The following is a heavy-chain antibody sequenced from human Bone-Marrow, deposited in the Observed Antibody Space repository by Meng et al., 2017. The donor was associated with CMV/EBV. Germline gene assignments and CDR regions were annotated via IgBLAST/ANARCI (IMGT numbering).Heavy chain of an antibody. CDR3: ARGTIMIRDYNHHGLDV. J-gene: IGHJ6*02. Sequence: ASVKVSCKASGYTFTGYYMHWVRQAPGQGLEWMGWIDPRTGDTKYAQKFQGRVTLSRDTSISTAYMDLSRLRSDDTAVYYCARGTIMIRDYNHHGLDVWGHGTSVTVSS. D-gene: IGHD3-16*01. V-gene: IGHV1-2*02. CDR1: GYTFTGYY. CDR2: IDPRTGDT.